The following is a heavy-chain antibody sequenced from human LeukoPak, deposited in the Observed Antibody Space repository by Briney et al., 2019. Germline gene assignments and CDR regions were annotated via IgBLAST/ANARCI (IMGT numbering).Heavy chain of an antibody. CDR3: ATALGYSYGFDY. V-gene: IGHV1-24*01. J-gene: IGHJ4*02. CDR1: GYTHTELS. Sequence: ASVKASCKVSGYTHTELSMHWVRQAPGKGLEWMGGFDPEDGETIHAQKFQGRVTMTEDTSTDTAYMELSSLRSEDTAVYYCATALGYSYGFDYWGQGTLVTVSS. D-gene: IGHD5-18*01. CDR2: FDPEDGET.